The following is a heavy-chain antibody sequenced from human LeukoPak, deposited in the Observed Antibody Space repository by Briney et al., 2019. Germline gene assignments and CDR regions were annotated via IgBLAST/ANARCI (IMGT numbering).Heavy chain of an antibody. V-gene: IGHV4-39*01. J-gene: IGHJ4*02. Sequence: SETLSLTCTVSGGSISSSSYYWGWIRQPPGKGLEWIGSIYYSGSTYYNPSLKSRVTISVDTSKNQFSLKLSSVTAADTAVYYCGRLPLYCTNGVCYADYFDYWGQGTLVTVSS. D-gene: IGHD2-8*01. CDR2: IYYSGST. CDR3: GRLPLYCTNGVCYADYFDY. CDR1: GGSISSSSYY.